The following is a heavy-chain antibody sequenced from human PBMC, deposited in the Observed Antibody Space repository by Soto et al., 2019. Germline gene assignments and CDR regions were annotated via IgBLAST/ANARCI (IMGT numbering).Heavy chain of an antibody. V-gene: IGHV3-48*01. CDR3: ARAISVALDAFDI. Sequence: GGSLRLSCAASGFTFSSYSMNWVRQAPGKGLEWVSYISSSSSTIYYADSVKGRFTISRDNAKDSLYLQMNSLRAEDTAVYYCARAISVALDAFDIWGQGTMVTVSS. CDR1: GFTFSSYS. CDR2: ISSSSSTI. J-gene: IGHJ3*02. D-gene: IGHD5-12*01.